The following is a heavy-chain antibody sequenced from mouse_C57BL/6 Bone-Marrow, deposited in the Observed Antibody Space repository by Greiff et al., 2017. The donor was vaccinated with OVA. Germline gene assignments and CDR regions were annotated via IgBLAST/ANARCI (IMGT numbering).Heavy chain of an antibody. J-gene: IGHJ1*03. CDR3: ARDNYGSPYWYFDV. CDR1: GYSITSGYY. D-gene: IGHD1-1*01. Sequence: EVKVEESGPGLVKPSQSLSLTCSVTGYSITSGYYWNWIRQFPGNKLEWMGYISYDGSNNYNPSLKNRISITRDTSKNQFFLKLNSVTTEDTATYYCARDNYGSPYWYFDVWGTGTTVTVSS. V-gene: IGHV3-6*01. CDR2: ISYDGSN.